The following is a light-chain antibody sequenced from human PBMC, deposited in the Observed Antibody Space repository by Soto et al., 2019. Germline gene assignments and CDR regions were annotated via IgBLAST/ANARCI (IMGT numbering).Light chain of an antibody. J-gene: IGLJ3*02. V-gene: IGLV2-14*01. Sequence: QSVLTQPASVSGSPGQSITITCTGSSSDIGSHARVSWIQQHPGKTPKLMIFEVTNQPSGVSSRFSGSKSGNTASLTISGLQAEDEADYYCTSFTSSNTWVFGGGTKLTVL. CDR3: TSFTSSNTWV. CDR2: EVT. CDR1: SSDIGSHAR.